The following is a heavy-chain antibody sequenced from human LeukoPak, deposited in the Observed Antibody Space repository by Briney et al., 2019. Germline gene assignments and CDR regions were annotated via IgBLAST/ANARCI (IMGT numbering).Heavy chain of an antibody. D-gene: IGHD3-10*01. CDR2: ISGSGGST. CDR1: GFTFSSYA. CDR3: AKSDGSGSYWGLDY. J-gene: IGHJ4*02. Sequence: PGGPLRLSCAASGFTFSSYAMSWVRQAPGKGLEWVSAISGSGGSTYYADSVKGRFTISRDNSKNTLYLQMNSLRAEDTAVYYCAKSDGSGSYWGLDYWGRGTLVTVSS. V-gene: IGHV3-23*01.